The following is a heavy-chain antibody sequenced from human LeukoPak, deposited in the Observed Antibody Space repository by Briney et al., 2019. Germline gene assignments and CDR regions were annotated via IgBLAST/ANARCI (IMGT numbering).Heavy chain of an antibody. D-gene: IGHD5-24*01. J-gene: IGHJ3*02. V-gene: IGHV4-31*03. CDR1: GGSISSGGYY. CDR2: IYYSGST. CDR3: ARMARDGYNLDAFDI. Sequence: SETLSLTCTVSGGSISSGGYYWSWIRQHPGKGLEWIGYIYYSGSTYYNPSLKSRVTISVDTSKNQFSLKLSSVTAADTAVYYCARMARDGYNLDAFDIWGQGTMVTVSS.